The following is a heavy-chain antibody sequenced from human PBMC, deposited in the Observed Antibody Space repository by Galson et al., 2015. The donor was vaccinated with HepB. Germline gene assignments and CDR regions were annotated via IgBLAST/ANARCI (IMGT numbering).Heavy chain of an antibody. J-gene: IGHJ6*02. Sequence: SLRLSCAASGFTFSSYGMHWVRQAPGKGLEWVAVIRYDGSNKYYVDSVKGRFTISRDNSKNTLYLQMNSLRAEDTAVYYCARDRRRFTMGFYGMDVWGQGTTVTVSS. CDR2: IRYDGSNK. V-gene: IGHV3-33*08. CDR1: GFTFSSYG. D-gene: IGHD3-10*01. CDR3: ARDRRRFTMGFYGMDV.